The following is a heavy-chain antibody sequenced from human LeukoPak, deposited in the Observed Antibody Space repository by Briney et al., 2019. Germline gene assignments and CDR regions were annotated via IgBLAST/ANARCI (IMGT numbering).Heavy chain of an antibody. CDR3: AREVGDSRSYYYYYMDV. V-gene: IGHV3-48*03. D-gene: IGHD2-21*02. Sequence: GGSLRFSCAASGFTFSSYEMNWVRQAPGKGLEWVSYISSSGSTIYYADSVKGRFTISRDNAKNSLYLQMNSLRAEDTAVYYCAREVGDSRSYYYYYMDVWGKGTTVTISS. CDR2: ISSSGSTI. CDR1: GFTFSSYE. J-gene: IGHJ6*03.